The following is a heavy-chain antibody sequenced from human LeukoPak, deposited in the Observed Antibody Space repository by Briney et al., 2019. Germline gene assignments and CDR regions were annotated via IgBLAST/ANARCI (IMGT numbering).Heavy chain of an antibody. CDR2: IYPGGPDT. CDR1: GYSFSTYW. CDR3: ARRDGYNRGAFDI. V-gene: IGHV5-51*01. Sequence: GGSLRLSCRGSGYSFSTYWVGWVRQVPGQGLEWMGTIYPGGPDTRYTPSFQGQFTISADNAISSAYLQWSSLKAADTAMYYCARRDGYNRGAFDIWGQGTMVTVSS. J-gene: IGHJ3*02. D-gene: IGHD5-24*01.